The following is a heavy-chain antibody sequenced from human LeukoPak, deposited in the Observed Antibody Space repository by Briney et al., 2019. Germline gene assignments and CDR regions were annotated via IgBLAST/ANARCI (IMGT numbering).Heavy chain of an antibody. CDR3: VRADTAMITPQDAFDV. CDR1: GYTFTNYG. D-gene: IGHD5-18*01. CDR2: ISSYNGNT. J-gene: IGHJ3*01. V-gene: IGHV1-18*01. Sequence: ASVNVSCKTSGYTFTNYGISWVRQAPGQGLERMGWISSYNGNTHYARALQGRLTVTTDTSTKTAYMELRSLTSDDTAVYYCVRADTAMITPQDAFDVWGQGTMLTVSS.